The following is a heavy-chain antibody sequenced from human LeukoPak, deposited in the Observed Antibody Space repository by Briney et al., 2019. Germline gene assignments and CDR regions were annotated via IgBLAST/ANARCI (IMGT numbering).Heavy chain of an antibody. J-gene: IGHJ4*02. V-gene: IGHV3-43*02. CDR3: AKDGNYDTGVGYFDY. Sequence: GGSLRLSCAASGFTFDDYAMHWVRQAPGKGLEWVSLISGDGGSTYYADSVKGRFTISRDNSKNSLYLQMNSLRTEDTALYYCAKDGNYDTGVGYFDYWGQGTLVTVSS. D-gene: IGHD3-22*01. CDR2: ISGDGGST. CDR1: GFTFDDYA.